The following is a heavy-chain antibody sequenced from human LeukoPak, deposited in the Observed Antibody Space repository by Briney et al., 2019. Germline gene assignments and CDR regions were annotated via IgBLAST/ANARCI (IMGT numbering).Heavy chain of an antibody. Sequence: PSETLSLTCTVSGGSISSGNYWWSWIRQHPGKGLEWIGYIYYSGSTLYNPSLQSRASISVDTSKNQFSLRLNSVTAADTAVYYCARGLYDSSRFFDYWGQGTLVTVSS. CDR3: ARGLYDSSRFFDY. J-gene: IGHJ4*02. D-gene: IGHD3-22*01. CDR2: IYYSGST. V-gene: IGHV4-31*03. CDR1: GGSISSGNYW.